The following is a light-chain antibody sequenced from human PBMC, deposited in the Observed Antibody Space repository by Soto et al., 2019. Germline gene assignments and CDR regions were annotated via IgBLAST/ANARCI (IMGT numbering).Light chain of an antibody. CDR2: KAS. CDR1: QTIDSW. CDR3: QKYNSALS. J-gene: IGKJ3*01. Sequence: DIQMTQSPSTLSASVGDRVTITCRASQTIDSWLAWYQQRPGKPPNLLIYKASTLASGVPSRFSGSGSGTDFTLTISSLQPEDVATYYCQKYNSALSFGPGTKVDIK. V-gene: IGKV1-5*03.